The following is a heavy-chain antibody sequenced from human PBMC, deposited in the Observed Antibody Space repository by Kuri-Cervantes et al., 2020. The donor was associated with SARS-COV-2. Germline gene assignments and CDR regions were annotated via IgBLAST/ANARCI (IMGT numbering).Heavy chain of an antibody. CDR1: GFTFSSYA. D-gene: IGHD1-7*01. CDR2: ISYDGSNK. J-gene: IGHJ4*02. Sequence: GGSLRLSCAASGFTFSSYAMHWVRQAPGKGLEWVAVISYDGSNKYYADSVKGRFTISRDNSKNTLYLQMNSLRAEDTAVYYCAKGPEGWNFPADENYWGQGTLVTVSS. CDR3: AKGPEGWNFPADENY. V-gene: IGHV3-30-3*01.